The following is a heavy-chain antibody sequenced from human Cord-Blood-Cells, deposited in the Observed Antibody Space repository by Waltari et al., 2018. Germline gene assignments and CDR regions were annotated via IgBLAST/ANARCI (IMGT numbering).Heavy chain of an antibody. Sequence: QVQLVQSGAEVKKPGSSVKVSCKASGGTFSSYAISWVRQAPGQGLEWMGSSNPTLGIANYAQKVQGRVTSTADKSTSTAYMGLSSLRAEDTAVYYCASEIVVVPAATDAFEIWGQGTMVTVSS. D-gene: IGHD2-2*01. CDR3: ASEIVVVPAATDAFEI. CDR1: GGTFSSYA. J-gene: IGHJ3*02. CDR2: SNPTLGIA. V-gene: IGHV1-69*09.